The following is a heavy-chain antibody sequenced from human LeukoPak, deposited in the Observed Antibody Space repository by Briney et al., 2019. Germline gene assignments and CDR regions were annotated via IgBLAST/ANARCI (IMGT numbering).Heavy chain of an antibody. J-gene: IGHJ6*03. CDR1: GFTFDDYA. Sequence: PGGSLRLSCAASGFTFDDYAMHWVRQAPGKGLEWVSLISWDGGSTYYADSVKGRFTISRDNSKNSLYLQMNSLRAEDTALYYCAKALAARNYYYYYMDVWGKGTTVTVSS. V-gene: IGHV3-43D*04. CDR3: AKALAARNYYYYYMDV. CDR2: ISWDGGST. D-gene: IGHD6-6*01.